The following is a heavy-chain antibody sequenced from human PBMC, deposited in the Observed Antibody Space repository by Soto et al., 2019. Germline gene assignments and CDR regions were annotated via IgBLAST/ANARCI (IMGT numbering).Heavy chain of an antibody. CDR2: IKTDASEK. D-gene: IGHD3-10*01. Sequence: PGGSLRLSCAASGFTLRSYWMSWVRQAPGKGLEWLATIKTDASEKKYVDSVKGRFTVSRDNAKNSLYLQMDSLRAEDTAVYYCARDSGYCSGSSVNHYLDCCGRGSLVTV. CDR3: ARDSGYCSGSSVNHYLDC. CDR1: GFTLRSYW. J-gene: IGHJ4*01. V-gene: IGHV3-7*01.